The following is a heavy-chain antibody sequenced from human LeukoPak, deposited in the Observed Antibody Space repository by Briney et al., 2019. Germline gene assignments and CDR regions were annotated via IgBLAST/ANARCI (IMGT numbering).Heavy chain of an antibody. V-gene: IGHV1-46*03. D-gene: IGHD6-6*01. CDR3: AREVDSSSSGAFSYYYMDV. CDR2: SNPSGGST. Sequence: GASVKVSCKASGYTFTSYYMHWVRQAPGQGLEWMGISNPSGGSTSYAQKFQGRVTMTRDTSTSTVYMELSSLRSEDTAVYYCAREVDSSSSGAFSYYYMDVWGKGTTVTVSS. CDR1: GYTFTSYY. J-gene: IGHJ6*03.